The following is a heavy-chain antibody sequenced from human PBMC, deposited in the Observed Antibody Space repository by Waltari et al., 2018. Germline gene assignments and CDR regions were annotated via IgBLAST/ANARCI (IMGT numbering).Heavy chain of an antibody. V-gene: IGHV3-73*01. Sequence: EVQVVESGGGLVQPGGSLQLSCATPGFTFSGSTIPWVRQTSGKGLEWIGRIRSKPNNYATRYTASVEGRFTISRDDSENTAYLQMSSLMTEDTAVYYCTGGAVTGTDFWGQGTLVTVSS. J-gene: IGHJ4*02. CDR2: IRSKPNNYAT. D-gene: IGHD6-13*01. CDR3: TGGAVTGTDF. CDR1: GFTFSGST.